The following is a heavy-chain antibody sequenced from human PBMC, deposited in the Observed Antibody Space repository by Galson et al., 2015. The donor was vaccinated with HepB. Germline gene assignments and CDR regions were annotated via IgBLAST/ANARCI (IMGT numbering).Heavy chain of an antibody. CDR2: IDPSDSYT. J-gene: IGHJ4*02. CDR3: ARLGSGWAYFDY. V-gene: IGHV5-10-1*01. CDR1: GYSFTSYW. Sequence: QSGAEVKKPGESLRISCKGSGYSFTSYWITWVRQMPGKGLEWMGRIDPSDSYTNYSPPFQGHVTISADKSISTAYLQWSSLKASDTAMYYCARLGSGWAYFDYWGQGTLVTVSS. D-gene: IGHD6-19*01.